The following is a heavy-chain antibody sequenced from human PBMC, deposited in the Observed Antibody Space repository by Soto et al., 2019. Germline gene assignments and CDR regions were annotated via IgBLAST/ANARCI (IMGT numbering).Heavy chain of an antibody. CDR3: ARAGKRGKYYYGMDV. Sequence: GGSLRLSCAASGFTFSSYEMNWVRQAPGKGLEWVSYISSSGSTIYYADSVKGRFTISRDNAKNSLYLQMNSLRAEDTAVYYCARAGKRGKYYYGMDVWGQGTTVTVS. CDR1: GFTFSSYE. CDR2: ISSSGSTI. J-gene: IGHJ6*02. D-gene: IGHD6-13*01. V-gene: IGHV3-48*03.